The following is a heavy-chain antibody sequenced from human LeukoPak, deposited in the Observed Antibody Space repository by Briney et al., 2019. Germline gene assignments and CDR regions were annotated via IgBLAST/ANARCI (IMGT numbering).Heavy chain of an antibody. Sequence: ASVKVSCKASGGTFSSYAISWVRQAPGQGLEWMGGIIPIFGTANYAQKFQGRVTITADKSTSTAYMELSSLRSEDTAVYYCARIEMATALGAFDIWGQGTMVTVSS. V-gene: IGHV1-69*06. D-gene: IGHD5-24*01. CDR1: GGTFSSYA. J-gene: IGHJ3*02. CDR2: IIPIFGTA. CDR3: ARIEMATALGAFDI.